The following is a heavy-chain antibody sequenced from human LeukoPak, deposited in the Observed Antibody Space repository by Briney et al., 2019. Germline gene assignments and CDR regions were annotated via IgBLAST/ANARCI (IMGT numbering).Heavy chain of an antibody. CDR3: AKSRDGSLDY. CDR2: ISYDGNNK. V-gene: IGHV3-30*18. D-gene: IGHD5-24*01. CDR1: RFTFSTYG. Sequence: GGSLRLSCAASRFTFSTYGIHWVRQAPGKGLEWVALISYDGNNKYYADSVKGRFTISRDNSKNTLYLQMNSLRPEDTAVYYCAKSRDGSLDYWGQGTLVTVSS. J-gene: IGHJ4*02.